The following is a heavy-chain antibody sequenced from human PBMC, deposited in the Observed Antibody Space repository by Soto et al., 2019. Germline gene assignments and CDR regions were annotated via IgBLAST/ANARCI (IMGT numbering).Heavy chain of an antibody. J-gene: IGHJ6*02. V-gene: IGHV1-69*13. D-gene: IGHD3-10*01. CDR2: IIPIFGTA. CDR3: ARDKAGRRFGELLGDMDV. Sequence: SVKVSCKSSGGTFSSNSISWVRQAPGQGLEWMGGIIPIFGTANYAQKFQGRVTITADESTSTAYMELSSLRSEGTAVYYCARDKAGRRFGELLGDMDVWGQGTTVTVSS. CDR1: GGTFSSNS.